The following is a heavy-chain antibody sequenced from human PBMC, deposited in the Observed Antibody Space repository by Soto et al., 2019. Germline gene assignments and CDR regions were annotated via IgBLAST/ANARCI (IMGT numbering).Heavy chain of an antibody. CDR2: ISGSGGST. Sequence: GGSLRLSCAASGFTFSSYAMSWVRQAPGKGLEWVSAISGSGGSTYYADSVKGRFTISRDNSKNTLYLQMNSLRAEDTAVYYCAKDKYPDIVVVVAAYYFDYWGQGTLVTVSS. D-gene: IGHD2-15*01. CDR1: GFTFSSYA. V-gene: IGHV3-23*01. CDR3: AKDKYPDIVVVVAAYYFDY. J-gene: IGHJ4*02.